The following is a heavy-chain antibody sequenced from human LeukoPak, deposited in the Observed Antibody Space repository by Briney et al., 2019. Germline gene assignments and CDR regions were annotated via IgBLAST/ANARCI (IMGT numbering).Heavy chain of an antibody. Sequence: PSETLSLTCKVSGYPIGLDYYWVWIRQAPGRGLQWIGGFHRGRIQYNSALKSRVTISIDSSKNQFSLRMWPVTAADTAVYYCARSMIAVAGYYFDYWGQGTLVTVSS. J-gene: IGHJ4*02. CDR1: GYPIGLDYY. CDR3: ARSMIAVAGYYFDY. CDR2: FHRGRI. D-gene: IGHD6-19*01. V-gene: IGHV4-38-2*02.